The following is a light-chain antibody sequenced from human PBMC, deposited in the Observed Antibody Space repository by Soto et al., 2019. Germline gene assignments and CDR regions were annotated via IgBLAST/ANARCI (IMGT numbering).Light chain of an antibody. CDR3: QQYSGSQIT. CDR1: QSVSCNR. CDR2: DAS. Sequence: EIVFTQSPATLSLSPGERAILSCGASQSVSCNRFAWYQQKPGLPPRLLIYDASSRSTGIPDRFSGSGSGTDFSLTINRLEPEDSAVYYCQQYSGSQITFGQGTRLEIK. V-gene: IGKV3D-20*01. J-gene: IGKJ5*01.